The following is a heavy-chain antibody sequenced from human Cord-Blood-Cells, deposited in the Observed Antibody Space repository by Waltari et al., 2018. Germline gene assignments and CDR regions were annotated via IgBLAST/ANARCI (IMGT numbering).Heavy chain of an antibody. CDR2: INAGNGNT. V-gene: IGHV1-3*01. Sequence: QVQLVQSGAEVKKPGASVKVSCKASGYTFTSYAMHWVRQAPGQRLEWMGWINAGNGNTKYSQKFQGRVTITRDTSASTAYMELSSLRSEDTAVYYCARDLWDDYGDYVTPNYFDYWGQGTLVTVSS. D-gene: IGHD4-17*01. CDR3: ARDLWDDYGDYVTPNYFDY. CDR1: GYTFTSYA. J-gene: IGHJ4*02.